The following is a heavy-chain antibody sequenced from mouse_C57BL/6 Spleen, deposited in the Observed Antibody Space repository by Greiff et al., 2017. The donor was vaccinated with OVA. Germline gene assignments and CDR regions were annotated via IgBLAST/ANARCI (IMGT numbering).Heavy chain of an antibody. J-gene: IGHJ1*03. V-gene: IGHV1-58*01. CDR1: GYTFTSYG. Sequence: VQLKQSGAELVRPGSSVKMSCKTSGYTFTSYGINWVKQRPGQGLEWIGYIYIGNGYTEYNEKFKGKATLTSDTSSSTAYMQLSSLTSEDSAIYFCARSPCYGSSSLWYFDVWGTGTTVTVSS. D-gene: IGHD1-1*01. CDR2: IYIGNGYT. CDR3: ARSPCYGSSSLWYFDV.